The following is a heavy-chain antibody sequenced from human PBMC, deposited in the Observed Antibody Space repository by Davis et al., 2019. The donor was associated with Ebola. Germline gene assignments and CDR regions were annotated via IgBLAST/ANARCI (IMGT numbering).Heavy chain of an antibody. J-gene: IGHJ6*02. D-gene: IGHD3-22*01. Sequence: PGGSLRLSCAGSGFTFSYHAMHWVRQAPGEGLEWVAVISYDSTEIQYRDSAKGRFTISRDNSKNTLYLQMNSLRAEDTAVYYCAKEGYYEKYSMDVWGQGTTVTVSS. CDR2: ISYDSTEI. V-gene: IGHV3-30*14. CDR3: AKEGYYEKYSMDV. CDR1: GFTFSYHA.